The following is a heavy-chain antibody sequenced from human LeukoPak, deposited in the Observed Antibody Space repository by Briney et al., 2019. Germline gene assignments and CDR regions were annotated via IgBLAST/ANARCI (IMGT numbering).Heavy chain of an antibody. CDR3: ARSYGDFDY. J-gene: IGHJ4*02. V-gene: IGHV1-46*01. CDR2: INPSGGST. Sequence: ASVKVSCKASVYPFTSYYMHWVRQAPGQGLEWMGIINPSGGSTSYAQKFQGRATMTRDTSTSTVYMELSSLRSEDTAVYYCARSYGDFDYWGQGTLVTVSS. CDR1: VYPFTSYY. D-gene: IGHD4-17*01.